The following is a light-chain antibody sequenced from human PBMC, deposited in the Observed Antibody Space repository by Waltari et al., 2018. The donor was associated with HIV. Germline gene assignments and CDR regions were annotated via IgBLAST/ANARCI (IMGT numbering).Light chain of an antibody. CDR2: DVS. J-gene: IGLJ3*02. CDR3: CSYAGSYTWV. V-gene: IGLV2-11*01. Sequence: QSALTQPPSVSGSPGPSVTISCTGTTRDVGAYNFVSWYQQHPGKAPKVLIYDVSKRPSGVPDRFSGSKSGNTASLTISGLQAEDEADYYCCSYAGSYTWVFGGGTKLTVL. CDR1: TRDVGAYNF.